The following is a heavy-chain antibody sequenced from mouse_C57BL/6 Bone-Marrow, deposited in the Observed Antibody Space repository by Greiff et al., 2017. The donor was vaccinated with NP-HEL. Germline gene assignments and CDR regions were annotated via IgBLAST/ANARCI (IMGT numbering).Heavy chain of an antibody. D-gene: IGHD1-1*01. CDR3: ARPHYGSSPYGYFDV. CDR2: INPYNGGT. CDR1: GYTFTDYY. J-gene: IGHJ1*03. Sequence: VQLQQSGPVLVKPGASVKMSCKASGYTFTDYYMNWVKQSHGKSLEWIGVINPYNGGTSYNQKFKGKATLTVDKSSSTAYMELNSLTSEDSAVYYCARPHYGSSPYGYFDVWGTGTTVTVSS. V-gene: IGHV1-19*01.